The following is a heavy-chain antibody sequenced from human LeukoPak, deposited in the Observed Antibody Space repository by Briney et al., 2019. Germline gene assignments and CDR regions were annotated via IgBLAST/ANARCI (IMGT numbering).Heavy chain of an antibody. CDR1: GGSISSGDYY. V-gene: IGHV4-30-4*01. CDR3: ARVDLHQGIDY. J-gene: IGHJ4*02. Sequence: PSETLSLICTVSGGSISSGDYYWSWIRQPPGKGLEWIGYIYYSGSTYYNPSLKSRVTISVDTSKNQFSLKLSSVTAADTAVYYCARVDLHQGIDYWGQGTLVTVSS. CDR2: IYYSGST.